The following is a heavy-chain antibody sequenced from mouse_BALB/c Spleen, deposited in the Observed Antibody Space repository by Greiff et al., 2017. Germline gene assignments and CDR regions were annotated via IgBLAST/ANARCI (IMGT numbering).Heavy chain of an antibody. CDR1: GFTFSDYY. J-gene: IGHJ3*01. CDR2: ISDGGSYT. V-gene: IGHV5-4*02. Sequence: DVKLVESGGGLVKPGGSLKLSCAASGFTFSDYYMYWVRQTPEKRLEWVATISDGGSYTYYPDSVKGRFTISRDNAKNNLYLQMSSLKSEDTAMYYCARAYDYDEGVRAWFAYWGQGTLVTVSA. CDR3: ARAYDYDEGVRAWFAY. D-gene: IGHD2-4*01.